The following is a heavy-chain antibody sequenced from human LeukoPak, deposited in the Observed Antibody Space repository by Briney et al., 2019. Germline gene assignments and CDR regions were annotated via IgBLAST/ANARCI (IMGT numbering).Heavy chain of an antibody. CDR1: GGSISSSSYY. V-gene: IGHV4-39*07. Sequence: SETLSLTCTVSGGSISSSSYYWGWIRQPPGKGLEWIGSIYYSGSTYYNPSLKSRVTISVDTSKNQFSLKLSSVTAADTAVYYCARDPPHYWGQGTLVTVSS. CDR3: ARDPPHY. CDR2: IYYSGST. J-gene: IGHJ4*02.